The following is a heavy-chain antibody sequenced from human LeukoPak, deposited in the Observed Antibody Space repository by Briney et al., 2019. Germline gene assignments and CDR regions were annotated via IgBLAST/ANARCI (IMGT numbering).Heavy chain of an antibody. CDR1: GFTFSSYD. D-gene: IGHD6-19*01. Sequence: GGSLRLSCAASGFTFSSYDMHWVRQATGKGLEWVSAIGTAGDTYYPGSVKGRFTISRENAKNSLYLQMNSLRAGDTAVYYCVRAACSSGWHAFDIWGQGTMVTVSS. CDR2: IGTAGDT. CDR3: VRAACSSGWHAFDI. V-gene: IGHV3-13*01. J-gene: IGHJ3*02.